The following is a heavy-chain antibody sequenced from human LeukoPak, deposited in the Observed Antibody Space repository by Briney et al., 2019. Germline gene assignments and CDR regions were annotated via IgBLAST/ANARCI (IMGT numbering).Heavy chain of an antibody. CDR1: RYTFTGYY. CDR3: AQTAEYSSSWSAFDY. Sequence: ASVKVSCKASRYTFTGYYMHWVRQAPGQGLEWMGWINPNSGGTNYAQKFQGRVTMTRDTSISTAYMELSRLRSDDTAVYYCAQTAEYSSSWSAFDYWGQGTLVTVSS. J-gene: IGHJ4*02. CDR2: INPNSGGT. V-gene: IGHV1-2*02. D-gene: IGHD6-13*01.